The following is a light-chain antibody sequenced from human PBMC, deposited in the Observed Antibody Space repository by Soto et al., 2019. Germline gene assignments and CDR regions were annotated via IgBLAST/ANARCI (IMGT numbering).Light chain of an antibody. V-gene: IGLV2-14*01. CDR3: SSYTGSSTYV. CDR1: SSDVGGYNY. Sequence: QSVLTQPASVSGSHGQSSTISCTGTSSDVGGYNYVSWYQQHPGKAPKLMIYDVSNRPSGISNRFSGSKSGNTASLTISGLQAEDEADYYCSSYTGSSTYVFGTGTKVTVL. J-gene: IGLJ1*01. CDR2: DVS.